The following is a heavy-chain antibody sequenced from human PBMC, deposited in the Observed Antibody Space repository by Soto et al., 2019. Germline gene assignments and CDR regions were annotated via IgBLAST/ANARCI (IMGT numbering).Heavy chain of an antibody. J-gene: IGHJ5*02. CDR3: APIGGSFYP. V-gene: IGHV4-39*01. Sequence: SETLSLTCTVSGGSVTSTSYYWGWIRQPPGKGLEWIGSMYYSGSTYYNPSLKSRVAISVDTSKNQFSLKLSSVTAADTAVYYCAPIGGSFYPWGHGTLVTVS. CDR1: GGSVTSTSYY. CDR2: MYYSGST. D-gene: IGHD3-10*01.